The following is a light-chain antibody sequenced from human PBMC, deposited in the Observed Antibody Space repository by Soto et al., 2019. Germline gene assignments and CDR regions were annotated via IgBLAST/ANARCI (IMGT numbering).Light chain of an antibody. CDR3: SSYTSDSTYV. V-gene: IGLV2-14*01. J-gene: IGLJ1*01. Sequence: QSVLTQPASVSGSPGQSITISCTGTSSDVGGYNYVSWYQEHPGKAPKLMIYDVSNRPSGVSNRLSGSKSGNTASLTISGLQAEDEADYYCSSYTSDSTYVFGTGTKVTVL. CDR2: DVS. CDR1: SSDVGGYNY.